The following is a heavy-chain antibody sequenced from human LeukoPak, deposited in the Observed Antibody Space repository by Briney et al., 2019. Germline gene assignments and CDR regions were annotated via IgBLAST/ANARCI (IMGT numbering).Heavy chain of an antibody. Sequence: SETLSLTCAVYGGSFSGYYWSWIRQPPGKGLEWIGEINHSGSTNYNPSLKSRVTISVDKSKNQFSLKLSSVTAADTAVYYCARHKVESESYSWFDPWGQGTLVTVSS. CDR1: GGSFSGYY. V-gene: IGHV4-34*01. D-gene: IGHD1-26*01. CDR2: INHSGST. J-gene: IGHJ5*02. CDR3: ARHKVESESYSWFDP.